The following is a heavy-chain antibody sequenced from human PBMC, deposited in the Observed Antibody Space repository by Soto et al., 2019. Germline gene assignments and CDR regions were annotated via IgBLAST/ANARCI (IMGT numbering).Heavy chain of an antibody. D-gene: IGHD3-22*01. CDR2: IDPSDSYT. V-gene: IGHV5-10-1*01. J-gene: IGHJ6*02. CDR3: ARRYYDSSFYYGMDV. Sequence: PGESLKISCKGSGYSFTSYWISWVRQMPGKGLEWMGRIDPSDSYTNYSPSFQGHVTISADKFISTAYLQWSSLKASDTAMYYCARRYYDSSFYYGMDVWGQGTTVTVS. CDR1: GYSFTSYW.